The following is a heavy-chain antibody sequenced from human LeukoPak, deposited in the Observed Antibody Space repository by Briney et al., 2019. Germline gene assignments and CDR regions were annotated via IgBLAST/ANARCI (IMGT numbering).Heavy chain of an antibody. CDR1: GGSISSSSYC. CDR3: ARGGIVVGTTDY. CDR2: IYYSGST. J-gene: IGHJ4*02. V-gene: IGHV4-39*07. D-gene: IGHD2-21*01. Sequence: SETLSLTCTVSGGSISSSSYCWGWIRQPPGKGLEWIGSIYYSGSTYYNPSLKSRVTISVDTSKNQFSLKLSSVTAADTAVYYCARGGIVVGTTDYWGQGTLVTVSS.